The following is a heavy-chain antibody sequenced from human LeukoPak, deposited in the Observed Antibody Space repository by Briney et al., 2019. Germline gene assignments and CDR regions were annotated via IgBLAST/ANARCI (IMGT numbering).Heavy chain of an antibody. CDR1: GFTFSSYW. V-gene: IGHV3-7*01. Sequence: GGSLRLSCAASGFTFSSYWMSWVRQAPGKGLEWVANIKQDGSEKYYVDSVKGRFTISRDNAKNSLYLQMNSLRAEDTAVYYCARWVKSTTSELDIWGQGTMVTVSS. CDR3: ARWVKSTTSELDI. CDR2: IKQDGSEK. J-gene: IGHJ3*02. D-gene: IGHD2-2*01.